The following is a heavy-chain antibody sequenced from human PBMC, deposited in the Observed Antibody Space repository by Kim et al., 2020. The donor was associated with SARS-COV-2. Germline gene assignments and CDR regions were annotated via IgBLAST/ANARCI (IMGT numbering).Heavy chain of an antibody. CDR1: GGSISRSNW. V-gene: IGHV4-4*02. CDR2: IYHSGST. CDR3: ARVGGTIFGVVIRGRYYGMDV. Sequence: SETLSLTCAVSGGSISRSNWWSWVRQPPGKGLEWIGEIYHSGSTNYNPSLKSRVTISVDKSKNQFSLKLSSVTAADTAVYYCARVGGTIFGVVIRGRYYGMDVWGQGTTVTVSS. D-gene: IGHD3-3*01. J-gene: IGHJ6*02.